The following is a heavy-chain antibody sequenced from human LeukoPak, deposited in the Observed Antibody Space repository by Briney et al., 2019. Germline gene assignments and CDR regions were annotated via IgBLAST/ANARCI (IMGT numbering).Heavy chain of an antibody. CDR3: ARDGYCSSTSCLEWEFDY. CDR2: INPSGGST. V-gene: IGHV1-46*01. CDR1: GYTFTSYY. Sequence: ASVKVSCKASGYTFTSYYMHWVRQAPGQGLEWMGIINPSGGSTSYAQKFQGRVTMTRDMSTSTDYMELSSLRSEDTAVYYCARDGYCSSTSCLEWEFDYWGQGTLVTVSS. D-gene: IGHD2-2*03. J-gene: IGHJ4*02.